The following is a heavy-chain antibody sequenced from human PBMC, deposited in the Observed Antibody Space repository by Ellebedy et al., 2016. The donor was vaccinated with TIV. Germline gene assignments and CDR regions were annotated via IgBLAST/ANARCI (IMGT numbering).Heavy chain of an antibody. Sequence: MPSETLSLTCTVSGGSISNSDYYWNWIRQPPGKGLEWIGSISYSGSAYYNPSLKSRVTVSVDTSKNQFSLNLSSVTAADTAGYYCARDPALPRGRFDTWGQGTLVTVSS. CDR2: ISYSGSA. CDR3: ARDPALPRGRFDT. J-gene: IGHJ5*02. V-gene: IGHV4-39*07. CDR1: GGSISNSDYY.